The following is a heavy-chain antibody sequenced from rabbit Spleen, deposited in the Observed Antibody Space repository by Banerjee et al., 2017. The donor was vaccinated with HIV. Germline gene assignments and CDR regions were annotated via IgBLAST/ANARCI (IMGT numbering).Heavy chain of an antibody. CDR3: AYVGDGCVYVYVTL. CDR2: IETIFGNG. CDR1: GFDFSNYY. V-gene: IGHV1S7*01. J-gene: IGHJ4*01. Sequence: LVESGGVLVPAGGSLQLSCTAAGFDFSNYYMTWVRQAPGKGLEWIGLIETIFGNGKYANWINSRFPSSSLNVKKTLFPQAKRVTAAGTATDFGAYVGDGCVYVYVTLWGQGTLVTVS. D-gene: IGHD4-2*01.